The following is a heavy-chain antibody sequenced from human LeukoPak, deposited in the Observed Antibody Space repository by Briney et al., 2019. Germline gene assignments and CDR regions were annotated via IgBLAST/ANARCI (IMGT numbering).Heavy chain of an antibody. J-gene: IGHJ4*02. CDR2: ISYDGSNK. Sequence: GGSLRLSCAASGFTFGSYAMHWVRQAPGKGLEWVAVISYDGSNKYYADSVKGRFTISRDNSKNTLYLQMNSLRAEDTAVYYCARVNSGSYYRFDYWGQGTLVTVSS. D-gene: IGHD1-26*01. CDR1: GFTFGSYA. CDR3: ARVNSGSYYRFDY. V-gene: IGHV3-30-3*01.